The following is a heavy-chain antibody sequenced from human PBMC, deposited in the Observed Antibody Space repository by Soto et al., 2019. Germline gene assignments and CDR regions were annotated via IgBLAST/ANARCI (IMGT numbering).Heavy chain of an antibody. J-gene: IGHJ4*02. CDR1: GGSISSSSYY. CDR3: ARLWSYYGHFDY. V-gene: IGHV4-39*01. Sequence: QLQLQESGPGLVKPSETLSLTCTVSGGSISSSSYYWGWIRQPPGKGLEWIGSLFYSGNTYYNPSLKGRVTISVDTSKNQFSLKLSSVTAADTAVYYCARLWSYYGHFDYWGQGTLVTVSS. D-gene: IGHD1-26*01. CDR2: LFYSGNT.